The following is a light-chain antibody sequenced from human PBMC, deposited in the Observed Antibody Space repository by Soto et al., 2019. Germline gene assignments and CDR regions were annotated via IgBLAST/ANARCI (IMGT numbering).Light chain of an antibody. CDR2: DAS. CDR3: QQRSIWPLT. Sequence: EVLLTQSPATLSVSPGESVTLSCRASQSINTFLAWYQQKPRQAPRLLIYDASSRAAGVPARFSGRGSGTDFTLTINSLEPEDFAVDHCQQRSIWPLTFGGGTKVDIK. V-gene: IGKV3-11*01. CDR1: QSINTF. J-gene: IGKJ4*01.